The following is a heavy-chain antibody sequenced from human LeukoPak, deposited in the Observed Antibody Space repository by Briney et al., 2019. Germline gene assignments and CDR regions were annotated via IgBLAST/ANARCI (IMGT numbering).Heavy chain of an antibody. CDR1: GFTVSSNY. CDR3: AKDARRTNGWYFFDY. V-gene: IGHV3-53*01. D-gene: IGHD6-19*01. Sequence: GSLRLSCAASGFTVSSNYMTWARQAPGKGLEWVSVLHSDGRTYYTDSVRGRFTISRDNSKTTLYLQMNSLRPEDTAVYYCAKDARRTNGWYFFDYWGQGTLVTVSS. CDR2: LHSDGRT. J-gene: IGHJ4*02.